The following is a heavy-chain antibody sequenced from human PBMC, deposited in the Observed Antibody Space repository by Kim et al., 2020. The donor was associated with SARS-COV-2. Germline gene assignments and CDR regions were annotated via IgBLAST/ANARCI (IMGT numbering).Heavy chain of an antibody. V-gene: IGHV1-69*13. CDR2: IIPIFGTA. D-gene: IGHD3-22*01. J-gene: IGHJ4*02. Sequence: SVKVSCKASGGTFSSYAISWVRQAPGQGLEWMGGIIPIFGTANYAQKFQGRVTITADESTSTAYMELSSLRSEDTAVYYCASAIYDSSGYYTPAFDYWGQGTLVTVSS. CDR3: ASAIYDSSGYYTPAFDY. CDR1: GGTFSSYA.